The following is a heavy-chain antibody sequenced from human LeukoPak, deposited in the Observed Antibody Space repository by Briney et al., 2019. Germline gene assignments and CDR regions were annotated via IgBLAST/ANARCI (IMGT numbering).Heavy chain of an antibody. CDR3: AREAQGYYYYYYGMDV. J-gene: IGHJ6*02. Sequence: GSLRLSCXXXGFTFXSDWMSWVRQAPGKGLEWVANIKQDGSEKYYVDSVKRRFTISRDNAKNSLYLQMNSLRAEDTAVYYCAREAQGYYYYYYGMDVWGQGTTVTVSS. CDR2: IKQDGSEK. V-gene: IGHV3-7*01. CDR1: GFTFXSDW.